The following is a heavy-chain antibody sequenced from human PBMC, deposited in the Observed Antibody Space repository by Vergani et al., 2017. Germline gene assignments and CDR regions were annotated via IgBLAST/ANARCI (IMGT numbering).Heavy chain of an antibody. Sequence: EVQLVESGGGLVQPGRSLRLSCAASGFTLDDYAMHWVRQAPGKGLEWVSGISWNSGSIGYADSVKGRFTIFRDKAKNSLYLQMNSLRAEDTAVYYCAKDPRSTVWGWFDPWGQGTLVTVSS. J-gene: IGHJ5*02. V-gene: IGHV3-9*01. D-gene: IGHD3-16*01. CDR1: GFTLDDYA. CDR3: AKDPRSTVWGWFDP. CDR2: ISWNSGSI.